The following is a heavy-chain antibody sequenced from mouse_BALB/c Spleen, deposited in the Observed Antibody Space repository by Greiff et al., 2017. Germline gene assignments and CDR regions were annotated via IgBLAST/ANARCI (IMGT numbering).Heavy chain of an antibody. CDR2: IYPGDGDT. D-gene: IGHD1-1*01. V-gene: IGHV1-80*01. Sequence: VQLQQSGAELVRPGSSVKISCKASGYAFSSYWMNWVKQRPGQGLEWIGQIYPGDGDTNYNGKFKGKATLTADKSSSTAYMQLSSLTSEDSAVYFCARGGAVVAFDYWGQGTTLTVSS. CDR3: ARGGAVVAFDY. J-gene: IGHJ2*01. CDR1: GYAFSSYW.